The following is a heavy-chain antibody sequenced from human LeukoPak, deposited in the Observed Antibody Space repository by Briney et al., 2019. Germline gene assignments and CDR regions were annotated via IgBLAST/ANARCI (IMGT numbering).Heavy chain of an antibody. Sequence: PSETLSLTCTVSGASISSSDSYWSWIRQPPGKGLEWIGEINHSGSTNYNPSLKSRVTISVDTSKNQFSLKLSSVTAADTAVYYCARGRCSGGSCYSGGPPGYWGQGTLVTVSS. J-gene: IGHJ4*02. CDR1: GASISSSDSY. CDR2: INHSGST. D-gene: IGHD2-15*01. V-gene: IGHV4-39*07. CDR3: ARGRCSGGSCYSGGPPGY.